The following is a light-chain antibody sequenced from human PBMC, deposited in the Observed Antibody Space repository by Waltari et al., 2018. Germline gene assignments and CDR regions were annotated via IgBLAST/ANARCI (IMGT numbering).Light chain of an antibody. V-gene: IGLV3-21*04. CDR1: NVGSKN. J-gene: IGLJ3*02. CDR3: QVWDSGSAV. CDR2: YDS. Sequence: SYVLTQSPSVSVAPGQTARITCGGNNVGSKNLHWYQQKPGQAPILVIYYDSDRPSGIPARFSGSNSGNTATLTISRVEVGDEADYYCQVWDSGSAVFGGGTKLTVL.